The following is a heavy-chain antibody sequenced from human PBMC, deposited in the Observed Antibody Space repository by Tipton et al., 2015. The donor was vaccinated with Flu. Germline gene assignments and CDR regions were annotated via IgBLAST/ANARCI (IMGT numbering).Heavy chain of an antibody. CDR3: ARMRARDCTLGVCYLWYFDL. Sequence: GLVKPSETLSLTCGVSGVAISNGYYWGWIRQPPGKGLEYIGQISYSGTTNYNPSLKSRVTISVDTSKNQFSLKLTSVTPADTAVYYCARMRARDCTLGVCYLWYFDLWGRGPLVIVSS. V-gene: IGHV4-59*01. CDR1: GVAISNGYY. J-gene: IGHJ2*01. CDR2: ISYSGTT. D-gene: IGHD2-8*01.